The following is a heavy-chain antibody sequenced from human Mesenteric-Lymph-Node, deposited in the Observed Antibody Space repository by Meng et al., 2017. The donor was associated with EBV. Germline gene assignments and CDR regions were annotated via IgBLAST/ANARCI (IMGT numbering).Heavy chain of an antibody. J-gene: IGHJ5*02. CDR2: IYHSGST. Sequence: QGHWQGSGPGLVKPSGTLSLTCAGSGGSIRSSNWWSWVRQPPGKGLEWIGEIYHSGSTNYNPSLKSRVTISVDKSKNQFSLKLSSVTAADTAVYYCASHRYCSSTSCSWFDPWGQGTLVTVSS. CDR1: GGSIRSSNW. V-gene: IGHV4-4*02. CDR3: ASHRYCSSTSCSWFDP. D-gene: IGHD2-2*01.